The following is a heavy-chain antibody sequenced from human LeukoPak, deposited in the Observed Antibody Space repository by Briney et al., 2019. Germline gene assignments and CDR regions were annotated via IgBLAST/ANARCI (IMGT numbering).Heavy chain of an antibody. CDR1: GFTFDTYA. CDR3: AKPRSFIAVTAFDF. V-gene: IGHV3-9*01. J-gene: IGHJ4*02. D-gene: IGHD6-19*01. CDR2: ISWNSGSI. Sequence: PGRSLRLSCAASGFTFDTYAMHWVRQAPGKGLEWVSGISWNSGSIGYADSVKGRFTISRDNAKNSLYLQMNSLRVEDTALYYCAKPRSFIAVTAFDFWGQGTLVTVSS.